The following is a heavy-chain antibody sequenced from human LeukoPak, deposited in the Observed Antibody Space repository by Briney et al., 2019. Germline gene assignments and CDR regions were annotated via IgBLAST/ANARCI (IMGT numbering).Heavy chain of an antibody. V-gene: IGHV1-8*01. D-gene: IGHD1-26*01. CDR2: MNPNTGDT. J-gene: IGHJ4*02. CDR1: GYTFTGYD. Sequence: ASVRVSCKASGYTFTGYDINWVRQATGQGLEWMGWMNPNTGDTGYAQKFQGRVTMTRNSSIDTAYMELSGLRSEDTAVYYCTRGSLSGSSRDYWGQGTLITVSS. CDR3: TRGSLSGSSRDY.